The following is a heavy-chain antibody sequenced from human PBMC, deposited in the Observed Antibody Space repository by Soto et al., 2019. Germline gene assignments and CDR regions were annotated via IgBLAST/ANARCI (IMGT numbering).Heavy chain of an antibody. D-gene: IGHD6-13*01. CDR1: GGSFSGYY. CDR3: ARLFQAAAGTPNYYYGMDV. V-gene: IGHV4-34*01. J-gene: IGHJ6*02. Sequence: SETLSLTCAVYGGSFSGYYWTWIRQPPGTGLEWIGEINHSGSTNYNPSLKSRVTISVDTSKNQFSLKLTSVTAADTAMYYCARLFQAAAGTPNYYYGMDVWGQGTTVTVSS. CDR2: INHSGST.